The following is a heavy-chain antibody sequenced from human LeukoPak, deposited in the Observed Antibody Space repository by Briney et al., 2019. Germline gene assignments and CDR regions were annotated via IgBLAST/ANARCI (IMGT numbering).Heavy chain of an antibody. D-gene: IGHD6-13*01. CDR1: GGTFSNYD. CDR2: INTNTGNP. J-gene: IGHJ4*02. V-gene: IGHV7-4-1*02. CDR3: ARAIIPGIAAAGKDY. Sequence: GASVKVSCKVSGGTFSNYDISWVRQAPGQGLEWMGWINTNTGNPTYAQGFTGRFVFSLDTSVSTAYLQISSLKAEDTAVYYCARAIIPGIAAAGKDYWGQGTLVTVSS.